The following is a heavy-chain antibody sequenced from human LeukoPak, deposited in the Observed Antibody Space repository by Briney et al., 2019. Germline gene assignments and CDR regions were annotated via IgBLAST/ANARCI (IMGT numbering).Heavy chain of an antibody. J-gene: IGHJ4*02. CDR1: GFTFSSTG. V-gene: IGHV3-33*06. D-gene: IGHD6-13*01. CDR3: AKVVQYTASTGTGLAS. CDR2: IWYDGSFI. Sequence: GGSLRLSCTASGFTFSSTGMHWVRQAPGKGLDWVAVIWYDGSFIYYGDSVRGRFIISRDNAKSTLYLQMNSVRAEDTAIYYCAKVVQYTASTGTGLASWGQGTLVTVSS.